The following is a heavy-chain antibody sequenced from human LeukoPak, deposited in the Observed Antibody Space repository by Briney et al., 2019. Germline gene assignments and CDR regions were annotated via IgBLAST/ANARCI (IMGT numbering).Heavy chain of an antibody. CDR1: GFTFSNYG. J-gene: IGHJ4*02. Sequence: PGRSPRLSCAASGFTFSNYGMHWVRQAPGKGLEWVAVISFDGSNKYYADSVKGRFTISRDSAKNTLYLQMNSLRAADTALYYCARGSGYSYAFTGRERTKSRLDYWGQGTLVTVSS. D-gene: IGHD5-18*01. CDR3: ARGSGYSYAFTGRERTKSRLDY. CDR2: ISFDGSNK. V-gene: IGHV3-30*03.